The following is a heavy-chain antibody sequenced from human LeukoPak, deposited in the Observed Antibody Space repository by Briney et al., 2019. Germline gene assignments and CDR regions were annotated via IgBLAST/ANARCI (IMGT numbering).Heavy chain of an antibody. CDR3: TRDRGAYNLYDY. J-gene: IGHJ4*02. V-gene: IGHV3-49*03. CDR2: VRSKAYGETA. D-gene: IGHD1-1*01. Sequence: GGSLRLSCTASGFTFGDYAMSWIRQAPGKGLEWVGFVRSKAYGETADYAASVKGRFTISRDDSKAIAYLQMNSLKTEDTAVYHCTRDRGAYNLYDYWGQGTLVTVSS. CDR1: GFTFGDYA.